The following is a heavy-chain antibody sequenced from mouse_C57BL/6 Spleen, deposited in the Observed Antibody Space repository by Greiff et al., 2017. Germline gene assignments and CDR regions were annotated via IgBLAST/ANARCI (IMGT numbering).Heavy chain of an antibody. Sequence: EVQLVESEGGLVQPGSSMKLSCTASGFTFSDYYMAWVRQVPEKGLEWVANINYDGSSTYYLDSLQSRFIISRDNAKNILYLRMSSLKSEDTATYYCAQYDYDEGFAYWGQGTLVTVSA. CDR3: AQYDYDEGFAY. V-gene: IGHV5-16*01. CDR1: GFTFSDYY. CDR2: INYDGSST. D-gene: IGHD2-4*01. J-gene: IGHJ3*01.